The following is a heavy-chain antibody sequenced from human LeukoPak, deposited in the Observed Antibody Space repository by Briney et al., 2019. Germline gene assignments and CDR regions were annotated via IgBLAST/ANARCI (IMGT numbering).Heavy chain of an antibody. CDR1: GGSISSYY. CDR3: ARQGVLMVYTPLPYYYYMDV. D-gene: IGHD2-8*01. V-gene: IGHV4-59*08. Sequence: SETLSLTCTVSGGSISSYYWSWIRQPPGKGLVWIGYIYYSGSTNYNPSLKSRAIISVDTSKNQFSLKLSSVTAADTAVYYCARQGVLMVYTPLPYYYYMDVWGKGTTVTVSS. J-gene: IGHJ6*03. CDR2: IYYSGST.